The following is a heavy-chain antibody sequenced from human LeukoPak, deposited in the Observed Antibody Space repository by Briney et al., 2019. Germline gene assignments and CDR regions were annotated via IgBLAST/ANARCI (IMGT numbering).Heavy chain of an antibody. Sequence: SQTLSLTCTVSGGSISSGGYYWSWIRQPPGKGLEWIGYIYHSGSTYYNPSLKSRVTISVDRSKNQFSLKLSSVTAADTAVYYCARAVEDGDYAVGWLGAFDIWGQGTMVTVSS. V-gene: IGHV4-30-2*01. CDR1: GGSISSGGYY. CDR2: IYHSGST. D-gene: IGHD4-17*01. CDR3: ARAVEDGDYAVGWLGAFDI. J-gene: IGHJ3*02.